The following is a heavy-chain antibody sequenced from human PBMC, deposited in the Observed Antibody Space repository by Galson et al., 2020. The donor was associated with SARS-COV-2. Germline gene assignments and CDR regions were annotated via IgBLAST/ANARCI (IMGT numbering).Heavy chain of an antibody. Sequence: FQGRVIMTRDTSVSTAYMQLDSLRSEDTAVYYCARIAPLAAGYYMDVWGKGTTVTVSS. J-gene: IGHJ6*03. CDR3: ARIAPLAAGYYMDV. D-gene: IGHD6-25*01. V-gene: IGHV1-8*01.